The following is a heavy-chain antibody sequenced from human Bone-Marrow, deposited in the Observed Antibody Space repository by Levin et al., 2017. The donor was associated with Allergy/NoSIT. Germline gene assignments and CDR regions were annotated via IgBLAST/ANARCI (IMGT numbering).Heavy chain of an antibody. D-gene: IGHD2-15*01. CDR3: ARARFYCSGGSCYPTYYYYYYMDV. V-gene: IGHV3-48*03. CDR2: ISSSGSTI. J-gene: IGHJ6*03. Sequence: GGSLRLSCAASGFTFSSYEMNWVRQAPGKGLEWVSYISSSGSTIYYADSVKGRFTISRDNAKNSLYLQMNSLRAEDTAVYYCARARFYCSGGSCYPTYYYYYYMDVWGKGTTVTVSS. CDR1: GFTFSSYE.